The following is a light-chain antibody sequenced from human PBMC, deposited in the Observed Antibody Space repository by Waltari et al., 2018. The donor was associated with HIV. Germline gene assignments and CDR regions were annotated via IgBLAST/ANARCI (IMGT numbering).Light chain of an antibody. CDR2: YAS. CDR1: NIGSKS. CDR3: QVWDSSSDHVV. V-gene: IGLV3-21*04. J-gene: IGLJ2*01. Sequence: SYVLTQPPSVSVAPGKTARSTCGGTNIGSKSVHWYPQKPGQAPLLVIYYASARPSGIPEGFSGSNSGNTATLTISRVEAGDEADYYCQVWDSSSDHVVFGGGTNLTVL.